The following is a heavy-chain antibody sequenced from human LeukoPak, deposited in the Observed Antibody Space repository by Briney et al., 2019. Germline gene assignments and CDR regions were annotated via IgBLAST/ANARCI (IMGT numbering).Heavy chain of an antibody. J-gene: IGHJ4*02. V-gene: IGHV1-18*01. CDR2: ISAYSGNT. CDR1: GYTFTSYG. Sequence: WASVKVSCKASGYTFTSYGISWVRQAPGQGLEWMGWISAYSGNTNYAQKLQGRVTMTTDTSTSTAYMELRSLRSDDTAVYYCARDRREWFGELFLFDYWGQGTLVTVSS. CDR3: ARDRREWFGELFLFDY. D-gene: IGHD3-10*01.